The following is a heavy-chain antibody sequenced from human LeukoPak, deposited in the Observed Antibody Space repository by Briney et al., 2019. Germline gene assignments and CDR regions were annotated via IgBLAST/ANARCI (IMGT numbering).Heavy chain of an antibody. CDR1: GYTFTSFY. J-gene: IGHJ4*02. D-gene: IGHD3-22*01. CDR2: INPSGGST. Sequence: ASVKVSCKASGYTFTSFYMHWVRQAPGQGLEWMGRINPSGGSTSYAQKFQGRVTMTRDTSTSTVYMELRSLRSDDTAVYYCARDNYYDSSGYHGADYWGQGTLVTVSS. CDR3: ARDNYYDSSGYHGADY. V-gene: IGHV1-46*01.